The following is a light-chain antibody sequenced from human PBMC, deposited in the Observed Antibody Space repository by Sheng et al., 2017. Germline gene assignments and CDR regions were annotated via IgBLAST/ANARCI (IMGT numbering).Light chain of an antibody. CDR1: QSVGSY. Sequence: EIVLTQSPATLSLSPGERANLSCRASQSVGSYLAWYQQKPGQAPRLLIFDASNRVTGIPARFSGSGSGTDFTLTISSLEPEDFALYYCQQPNTFGPGTKVDIK. CDR2: DAS. V-gene: IGKV3-11*01. J-gene: IGKJ3*01. CDR3: QQPNT.